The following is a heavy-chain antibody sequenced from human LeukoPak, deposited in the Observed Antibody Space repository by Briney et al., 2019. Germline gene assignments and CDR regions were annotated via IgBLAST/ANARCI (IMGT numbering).Heavy chain of an antibody. J-gene: IGHJ3*01. CDR2: IIPIFGTA. V-gene: IGHV1-69*05. D-gene: IGHD3-3*01. Sequence: SVKVSCKASGGTFSSYAISWVRQAPGQGLEWMGGIIPIFGTADYAQKFQGRVTITTDESTSTAYMELSSLRSEDTAVYYCARATVFGVLSYAFDVWGQGTMVTVSS. CDR3: ARATVFGVLSYAFDV. CDR1: GGTFSSYA.